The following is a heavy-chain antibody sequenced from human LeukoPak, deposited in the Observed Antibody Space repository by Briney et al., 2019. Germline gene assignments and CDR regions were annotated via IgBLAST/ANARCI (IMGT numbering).Heavy chain of an antibody. CDR2: VYSSGTT. CDR3: AREVSGDFDY. D-gene: IGHD5/OR15-5a*01. J-gene: IGHJ4*02. Sequence: PSETLSLTCTVSGASFSSYYWNWIRQPPGRGLEWIGYVYSSGTTNYNPTLKSRVTISIDTSKNQFSLNLTSVTAADTAVYFCAREVSGDFDYWGQGALVTVSS. V-gene: IGHV4-59*01. CDR1: GASFSSYY.